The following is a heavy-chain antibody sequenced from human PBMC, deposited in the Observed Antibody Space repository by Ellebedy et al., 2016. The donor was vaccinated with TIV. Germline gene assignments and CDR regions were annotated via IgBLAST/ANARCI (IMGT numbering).Heavy chain of an antibody. D-gene: IGHD3-3*01. V-gene: IGHV3-7*04. Sequence: PGGSLRLSCAAWGVAFSNFWMSWVRQAPGNGLEWVAHIKTDGSETYYVDSVKGRFTISRENAKNALFLQMDGLRVDDSAVYYCVGFGVFNLWGQGAPVTVSS. CDR2: IKTDGSET. CDR3: VGFGVFNL. J-gene: IGHJ5*02. CDR1: GVAFSNFW.